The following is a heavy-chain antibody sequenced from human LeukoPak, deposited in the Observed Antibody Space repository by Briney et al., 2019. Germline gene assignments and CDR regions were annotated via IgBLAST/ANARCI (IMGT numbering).Heavy chain of an antibody. CDR3: ARGEFGDYYYFYMDV. D-gene: IGHD2/OR15-2a*01. CDR1: GFTFDDYG. CDR2: ITSSNNYI. V-gene: IGHV3-21*01. Sequence: GGSLRLSCAASGFTFDDYGMNWVRQAPGKGLEWVSSITSSNNYIYYGDSVKGRFTISRDDAKNSLFLQMNSLRAEDTATYYCARGEFGDYYYFYMDVWGKGTTVTVSS. J-gene: IGHJ6*03.